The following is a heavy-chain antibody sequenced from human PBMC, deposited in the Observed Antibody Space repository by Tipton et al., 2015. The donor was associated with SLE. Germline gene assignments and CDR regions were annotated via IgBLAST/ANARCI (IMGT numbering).Heavy chain of an antibody. CDR2: IYDSGTT. D-gene: IGHD2-15*01. Sequence: TLSLNCTVFGVSDDYFPTYSWNLIRQPPGKGLEWIGHIYDSGTTKYNPSLKSRVTMSVDTSKNQISLKMTSVTTADTAVYYCARFCDGGRCPDYWGQGILVTVSS. V-gene: IGHV4-59*01. J-gene: IGHJ4*02. CDR3: ARFCDGGRCPDY. CDR1: GVSDDYFPTYS.